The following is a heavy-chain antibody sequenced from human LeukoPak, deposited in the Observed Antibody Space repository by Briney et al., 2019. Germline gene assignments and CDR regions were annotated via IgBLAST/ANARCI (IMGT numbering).Heavy chain of an antibody. CDR1: GGSISSSSYY. D-gene: IGHD4-17*01. J-gene: IGHJ6*02. CDR2: IYYSGST. V-gene: IGHV4-39*01. CDR3: ARVRYGELDV. Sequence: SETLSLTCTVSGGSISSSSYYWGWIRQPPGKGLEWIGSIYYSGSTYYNPSLKSRVTISVDTSKNQFSLKLSSVTAADTAVYYCARVRYGELDVWGQGTTVTVSS.